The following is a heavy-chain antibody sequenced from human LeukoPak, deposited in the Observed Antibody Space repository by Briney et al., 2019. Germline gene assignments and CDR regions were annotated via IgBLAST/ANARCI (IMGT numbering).Heavy chain of an antibody. CDR3: ASLSQYPSAWFDP. V-gene: IGHV3-74*01. J-gene: IGHJ5*02. CDR1: GFNFNNYW. CDR2: INGDGSTT. D-gene: IGHD2/OR15-2a*01. Sequence: GGSLRLSCAASGFNFNNYWMHWVRQTPGKGLEWVSRINGDGSTTTYADSVKGRFTISRDNTKNMLYLQMNSLTAEDTAMYYCASLSQYPSAWFDPWGQGTLVTVSS.